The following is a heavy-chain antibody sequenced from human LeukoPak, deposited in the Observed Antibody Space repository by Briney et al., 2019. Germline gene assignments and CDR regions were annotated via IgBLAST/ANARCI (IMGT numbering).Heavy chain of an antibody. D-gene: IGHD3-22*01. CDR2: ISAYNGNT. V-gene: IGHV1-18*01. J-gene: IGHJ4*02. CDR1: GYTFTSYG. CDR3: ARAIKSITMIVVVTSLDY. Sequence: ASVKVSCKASGYTFTSYGISWVRQAPGQGLEWMGWISAYNGNTNYAQRLQGRVTMTTDTSTSTAYMELRSLRSDDTAVYYCARAIKSITMIVVVTSLDYWGQGTLVTVSS.